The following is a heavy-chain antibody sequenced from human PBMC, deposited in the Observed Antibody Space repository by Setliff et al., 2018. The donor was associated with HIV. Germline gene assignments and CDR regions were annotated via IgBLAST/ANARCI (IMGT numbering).Heavy chain of an antibody. Sequence: GGSLRLSCAASGFIFRNAWMSWVRQAPGKGLEWVSVIYRDGATYYADSVKGRFTISRDTAKNTVYLQMNSLTSEDTAFYYCARGRINYGDYYYWGQGTLVTVSS. D-gene: IGHD4-17*01. CDR3: ARGRINYGDYYY. V-gene: IGHV3-53*01. CDR2: IYRDGAT. CDR1: GFIFRNAW. J-gene: IGHJ4*02.